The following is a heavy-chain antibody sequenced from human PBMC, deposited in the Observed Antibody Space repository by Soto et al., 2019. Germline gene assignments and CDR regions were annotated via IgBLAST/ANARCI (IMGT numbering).Heavy chain of an antibody. V-gene: IGHV3-53*04. CDR3: TSGTSGSSGPLY. D-gene: IGHD3-22*01. J-gene: IGHJ4*02. Sequence: PGRSLTLSCPASGFTVRSNYMSWIREAPGKGLEWLSVIYTDDSTYDADSVKGRFTISRHNSKKTLYLQMNSLRAEDTAVYYCTSGTSGSSGPLYWGQGTLVTVS. CDR2: IYTDDST. CDR1: GFTVRSNY.